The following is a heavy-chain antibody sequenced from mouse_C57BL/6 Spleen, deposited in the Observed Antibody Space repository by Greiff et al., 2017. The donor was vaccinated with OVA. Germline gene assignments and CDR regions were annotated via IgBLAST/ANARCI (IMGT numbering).Heavy chain of an antibody. CDR1: GYTFTDYY. J-gene: IGHJ2*01. D-gene: IGHD2-3*01. Sequence: VQLQQSGPELVKPGASVKISCKASGYTFTDYYMNWVKQSHGKSLEWIGDINPNNGGTSYNQKFKGKATLTVDKSSSTAYMELRSLTSEDSAVYYCARGGDDGYSDYWGQGTTLTVSS. CDR3: ARGGDDGYSDY. V-gene: IGHV1-26*01. CDR2: INPNNGGT.